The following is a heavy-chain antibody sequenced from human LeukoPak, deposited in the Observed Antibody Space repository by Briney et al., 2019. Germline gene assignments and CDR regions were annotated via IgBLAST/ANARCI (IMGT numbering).Heavy chain of an antibody. V-gene: IGHV3-21*01. J-gene: IGHJ4*02. CDR3: ARAGYCSSTICYIRL. CDR2: ITKQSDYV. CDR1: GFRLSDFN. Sequence: GGSLRLSCAASGFRLSDFNMNWVRQAPGKGLEWVSSITKQSDYVYYADSVTGRFTISRDNAQNSLFLQMNSLRAEDTAVYYCARAGYCSSTICYIRLWGQGTLVTGSS. D-gene: IGHD2-2*02.